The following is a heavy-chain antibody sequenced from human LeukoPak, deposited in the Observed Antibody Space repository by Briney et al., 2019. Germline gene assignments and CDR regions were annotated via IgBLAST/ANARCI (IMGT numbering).Heavy chain of an antibody. CDR3: ARTSNLAAAGTSGFDY. CDR2: IYTSGST. CDR1: GGSISSYY. J-gene: IGHJ4*02. D-gene: IGHD6-13*01. Sequence: PSETLSLTCTVSGGSISSYYWSWIRQPAGKGLEWIGRIYTSGSTNYNPSLKSRVTMSVDTSKNQFSLKLSSVTAADTAVYYCARTSNLAAAGTSGFDYWGQGTLVTVSS. V-gene: IGHV4-4*07.